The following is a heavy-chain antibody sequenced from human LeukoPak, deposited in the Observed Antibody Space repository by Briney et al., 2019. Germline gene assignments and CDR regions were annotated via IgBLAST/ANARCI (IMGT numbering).Heavy chain of an antibody. D-gene: IGHD5-18*01. Sequence: GGSLRLSCAASGSRFNGYAMHWVRQPPGTGLEWVAVISMDGSQKYYADSVKGRFTISRDNSKNTLYLQMNSLRSEDTSVYYCAREVYSYALDALDLWGQGTMVTVFS. CDR1: GSRFNGYA. CDR2: ISMDGSQK. J-gene: IGHJ3*01. CDR3: AREVYSYALDALDL. V-gene: IGHV3-30*04.